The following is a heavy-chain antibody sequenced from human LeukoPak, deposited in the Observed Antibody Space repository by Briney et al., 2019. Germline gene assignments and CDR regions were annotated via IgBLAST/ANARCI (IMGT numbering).Heavy chain of an antibody. D-gene: IGHD2-15*01. Sequence: ASVKVSFKASGYTFTGYYMHWVRQAPGQGLEWMGWINPNSGGTNYAQKFQGRVTMTRDTSISTAYMELSRLRSDDTAVYYCAVLVVVAGGYNWFDPWGQGTLVTVSS. CDR2: INPNSGGT. V-gene: IGHV1-2*02. CDR1: GYTFTGYY. CDR3: AVLVVVAGGYNWFDP. J-gene: IGHJ5*02.